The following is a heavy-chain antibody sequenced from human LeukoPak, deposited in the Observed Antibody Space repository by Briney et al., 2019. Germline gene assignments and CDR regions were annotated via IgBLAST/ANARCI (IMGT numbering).Heavy chain of an antibody. V-gene: IGHV7-4-1*02. CDR3: ARDTYSSSWYWSGLDV. CDR1: GYTFTSYA. Sequence: ASVKVSCKASGYTFTSYAMNWVRQAPRQGLEWMGWINTNTGNPTYAQGFTGRFVFSLDTSVSTAYLQISSLKAEDTAVYYCARDTYSSSWYWSGLDVWGQGTTVTVSS. J-gene: IGHJ6*02. CDR2: INTNTGNP. D-gene: IGHD6-13*01.